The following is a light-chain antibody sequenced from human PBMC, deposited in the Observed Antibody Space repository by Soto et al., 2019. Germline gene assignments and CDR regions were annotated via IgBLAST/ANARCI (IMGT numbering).Light chain of an antibody. CDR1: SSNIAAGYD. J-gene: IGLJ2*01. V-gene: IGLV1-40*01. CDR3: QSYDSSLRGDVV. Sequence: QSVLTQPPSLSGSPGQRVTITCTGSSSNIAAGYDVHWYQQLPGTAPKLLIYGNSNRPSGVPDRFSGSKSGSSASLAITGLQAEDEADYYCQSYDSSLRGDVVFGGGTKLTVL. CDR2: GNS.